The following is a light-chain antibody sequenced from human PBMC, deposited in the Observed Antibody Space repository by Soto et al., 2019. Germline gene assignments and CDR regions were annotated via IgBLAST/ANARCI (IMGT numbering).Light chain of an antibody. CDR1: SSDVGLYNY. V-gene: IGLV2-8*01. J-gene: IGLJ1*01. CDR3: SSYAGSNNFDV. Sequence: QSALTQPASVSGAPVQSITISCTGTSSDVGLYNYVSWYQHHPGKAPKLVIYEVSKRPSGVPDRFSGSKSGNTASLTVSGLQAEDEADYYCSSYAGSNNFDVFGTRTKVTVL. CDR2: EVS.